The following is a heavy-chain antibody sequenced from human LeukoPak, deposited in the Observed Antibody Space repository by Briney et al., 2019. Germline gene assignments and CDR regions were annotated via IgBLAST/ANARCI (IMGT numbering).Heavy chain of an antibody. CDR2: IYYSGST. V-gene: IGHV4-39*01. CDR3: AIGYSSSSGIDY. J-gene: IGHJ4*02. D-gene: IGHD6-6*01. Sequence: SETLSLTCTVSGGSISSSSYYWGWIRQPPGKGLEWLGSIYYSGSTYYNTSLKSRVTISVDTSKNQFSLKLSSVTAADTAVYYCAIGYSSSSGIDYWGQGTLVTVSS. CDR1: GGSISSSSYY.